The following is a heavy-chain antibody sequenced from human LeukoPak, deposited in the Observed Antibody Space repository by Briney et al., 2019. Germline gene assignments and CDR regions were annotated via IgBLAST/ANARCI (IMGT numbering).Heavy chain of an antibody. CDR1: GFTFSSYA. Sequence: GGSLRLSCAASGFTFSSYAMSWVRQAPGKGLEWVSAISGSGGSTYYADSVKGRFTISRDNSKNTLYLQMNSLRAEDTAVYYCAKGSYYYGSGSYGDWGQGTLVTVSS. CDR2: ISGSGGST. D-gene: IGHD3-10*01. V-gene: IGHV3-23*01. CDR3: AKGSYYYGSGSYGD. J-gene: IGHJ4*02.